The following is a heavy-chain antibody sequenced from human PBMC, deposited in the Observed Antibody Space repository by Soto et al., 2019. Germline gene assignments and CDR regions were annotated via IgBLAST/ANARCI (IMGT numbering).Heavy chain of an antibody. CDR2: IIPIFGTA. Sequence: GASVKVSCKASGGTFSSYAISCVRQAPGQGLEWMGGIIPIFGTANYAQKFQGRVTITADESTNTAYMELSSLRSEDTAVYYCARDPDYGDYVPWGQGTLVTVSS. J-gene: IGHJ5*02. D-gene: IGHD4-17*01. V-gene: IGHV1-69*13. CDR1: GGTFSSYA. CDR3: ARDPDYGDYVP.